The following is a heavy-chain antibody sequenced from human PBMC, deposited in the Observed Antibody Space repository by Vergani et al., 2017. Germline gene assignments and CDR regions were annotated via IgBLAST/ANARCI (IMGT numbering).Heavy chain of an antibody. V-gene: IGHV3-66*02. J-gene: IGHJ4*02. Sequence: EVQLLESGGGLVQPGGSLRLSCAASGFTFSSYAMSWVRQAPGKGLEWVSVIYSGGSTYYADSVKGRFTISRDNSKNTLYLQMNSLRAEDTAVYYCARGVPAEPYYFDYWDQGTLVTVSS. CDR1: GFTFSSYA. CDR3: ARGVPAEPYYFDY. D-gene: IGHD2-2*01. CDR2: IYSGGST.